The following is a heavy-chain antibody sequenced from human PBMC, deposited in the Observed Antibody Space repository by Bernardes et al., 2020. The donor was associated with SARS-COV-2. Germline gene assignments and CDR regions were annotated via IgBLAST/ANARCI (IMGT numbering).Heavy chain of an antibody. D-gene: IGHD4-17*01. Sequence: SLPLSCAASGFTFSSYAMSWVRQAPGTGLEWVSAISGSGGSTYYADSVKGRFTISRDNSKNTLYLQLNSLRAEDKAVYYCAKSNEAMTTVTIGMDVWGQGTTVTGS. J-gene: IGHJ6*02. CDR3: AKSNEAMTTVTIGMDV. V-gene: IGHV3-23*01. CDR2: ISGSGGST. CDR1: GFTFSSYA.